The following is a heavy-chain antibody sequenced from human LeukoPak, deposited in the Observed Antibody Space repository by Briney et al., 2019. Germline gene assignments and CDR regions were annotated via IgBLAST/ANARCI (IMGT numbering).Heavy chain of an antibody. CDR3: ATTDTATQTAYYGMDV. Sequence: SVKVSCKASGGTFSSYTISWVRQAPGQGLEWMGRIIPILGIANYAQKFQGRVTITADKSTSTAYMELSSLRSEDTAVYYCATTDTATQTAYYGMDVWGQGTTVTVSS. CDR2: IIPILGIA. J-gene: IGHJ6*02. V-gene: IGHV1-69*02. CDR1: GGTFSSYT. D-gene: IGHD5-18*01.